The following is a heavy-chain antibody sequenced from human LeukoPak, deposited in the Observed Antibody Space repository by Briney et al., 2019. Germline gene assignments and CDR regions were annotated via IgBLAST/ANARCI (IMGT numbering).Heavy chain of an antibody. V-gene: IGHV4-30-2*01. Sequence: SETLSLTCAVYGGSFSGYSWSWIRQPPGKGLEWIGYIYHSGSTYYNPSLKSRVTISVDRSKNQFSLKLSSVTAADTAVYYCARAPGSYYDSSGYRFDYWGQGTLVTVSS. D-gene: IGHD3-22*01. CDR1: GGSFSGYS. CDR2: IYHSGST. J-gene: IGHJ4*02. CDR3: ARAPGSYYDSSGYRFDY.